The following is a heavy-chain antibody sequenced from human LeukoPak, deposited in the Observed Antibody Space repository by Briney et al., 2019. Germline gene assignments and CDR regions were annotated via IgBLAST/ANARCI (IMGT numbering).Heavy chain of an antibody. Sequence: GSLRLSCVASGFSFSTYTMNWIRQPPGKGLEWIGYIYYIGSTNYSPSLKSRATISVDTSKNQFSLKLSSVTAADTAVYYCASKSSDHGELRFDYWGQGALVTVSS. CDR3: ASKSSDHGELRFDY. V-gene: IGHV4-59*01. CDR2: IYYIGST. D-gene: IGHD4-17*01. J-gene: IGHJ4*02. CDR1: GFSFSTYT.